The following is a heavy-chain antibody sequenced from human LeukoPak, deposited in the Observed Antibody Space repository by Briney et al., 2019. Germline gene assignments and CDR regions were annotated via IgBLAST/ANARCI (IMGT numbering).Heavy chain of an antibody. CDR2: IYYSGST. J-gene: IGHJ4*02. CDR1: GGSISSSSYY. Sequence: SETLSLTCTVSGGSISSSSYYWGWIRQPPGKGLEWIGSIYYSGSTYYNPSLKSRVTISVDTSKNQFSLKLSSATAADTAVYYCARHATTVVTNFDYWGQGTLVTVSS. V-gene: IGHV4-39*01. D-gene: IGHD4-23*01. CDR3: ARHATTVVTNFDY.